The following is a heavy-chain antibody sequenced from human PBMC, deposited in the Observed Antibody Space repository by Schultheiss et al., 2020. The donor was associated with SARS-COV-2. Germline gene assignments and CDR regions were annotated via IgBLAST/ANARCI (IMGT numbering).Heavy chain of an antibody. V-gene: IGHV3-30*18. CDR1: GFTFSSYG. Sequence: GGSLRLSCAASGFTFSSYGMHWVRQAPGKGLEWVAVISYDGSNKYYADSVKGRFTISRDNSKNTLYLQMNSLRAEDTAVYYCAKDSRVRGVDYWGQGTLVTVSS. J-gene: IGHJ4*02. CDR2: ISYDGSNK. CDR3: AKDSRVRGVDY. D-gene: IGHD3-10*01.